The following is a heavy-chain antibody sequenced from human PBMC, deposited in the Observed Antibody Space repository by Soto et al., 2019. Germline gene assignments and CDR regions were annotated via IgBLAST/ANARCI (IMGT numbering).Heavy chain of an antibody. J-gene: IGHJ5*01. CDR1: GDSVSSNSAA. CDR2: AYYRSKWYN. D-gene: IGHD1-26*01. Sequence: SQTLSLTCAISGDSVSSNSAAWNWTRQSPSRGLEWLGRAYYRSKWYNDYAESVKSRITINPDTSKNQFSLHLNSVTPEDTAVYYCVRLIGNSWLDFWGQGTLVTVSS. CDR3: VRLIGNSWLDF. V-gene: IGHV6-1*01.